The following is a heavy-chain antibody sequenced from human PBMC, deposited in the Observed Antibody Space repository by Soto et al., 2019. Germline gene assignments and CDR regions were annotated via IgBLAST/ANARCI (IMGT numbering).Heavy chain of an antibody. Sequence: PGRPIRHSNAAAELTFRGYARSWIRQDQGKGLEWVSAISGSGGSTYYADSVKGRFTISRDNSKNTLYLQMNSLRAEDTAVYYCAKDRDYGYYYGMDVWGQGTTVTVSS. CDR2: ISGSGGST. D-gene: IGHD3-16*01. J-gene: IGHJ6*02. CDR3: AKDRDYGYYYGMDV. V-gene: IGHV3-23*01. CDR1: ELTFRGYA.